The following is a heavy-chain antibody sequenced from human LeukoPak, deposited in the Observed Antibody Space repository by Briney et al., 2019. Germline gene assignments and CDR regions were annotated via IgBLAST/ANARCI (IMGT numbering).Heavy chain of an antibody. J-gene: IGHJ3*02. D-gene: IGHD3-9*01. CDR1: GFTFSDYT. CDR2: ISSSSGYV. Sequence: GGSLRLSCAASGFTFSDYTMNWVRQPPGKGLEWVSFISSSSGYVYYADSVKGRFTISRDNAKNSVYLQMNSLRAEDTAVYYCARALSNYDILTGYSDDAFDIWGQGTMVTVSS. CDR3: ARALSNYDILTGYSDDAFDI. V-gene: IGHV3-21*01.